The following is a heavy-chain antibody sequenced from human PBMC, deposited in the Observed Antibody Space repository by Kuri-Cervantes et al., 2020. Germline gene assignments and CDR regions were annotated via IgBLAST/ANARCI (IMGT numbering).Heavy chain of an antibody. CDR3: ARDPYSSGWSPGAFDI. D-gene: IGHD6-19*01. CDR2: ISAYNGNT. CDR1: GYTFTSYD. Sequence: ASVKVSCKASGYTFTSYDINWVRQATGQGLEWMGWISAYNGNTNYAQKLQGRVTMTTDTSTSTAYMELRSLRSDDTAVYYCARDPYSSGWSPGAFDIWGQGTMVTVSS. V-gene: IGHV1-18*01. J-gene: IGHJ3*02.